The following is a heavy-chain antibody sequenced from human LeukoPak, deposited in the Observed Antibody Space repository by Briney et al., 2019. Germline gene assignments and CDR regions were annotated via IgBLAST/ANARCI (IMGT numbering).Heavy chain of an antibody. CDR3: AREIAAAVRGVDAFVI. D-gene: IGHD6-13*01. Sequence: GGSLRLSCAASGFTVSSNYMSWVRQAPGKGLEWVSAIYSGGSTYYADSVKGRFTISRHNSKNTLYLQMNSLRAEDTAVYYCAREIAAAVRGVDAFVIWGQGTMVTVSS. J-gene: IGHJ3*02. V-gene: IGHV3-53*04. CDR1: GFTVSSNY. CDR2: IYSGGST.